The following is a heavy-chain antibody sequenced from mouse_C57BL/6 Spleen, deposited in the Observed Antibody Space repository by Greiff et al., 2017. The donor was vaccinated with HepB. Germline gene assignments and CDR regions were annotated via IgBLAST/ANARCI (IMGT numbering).Heavy chain of an antibody. D-gene: IGHD2-4*01. Sequence: VQLQQPGAELVRPGTSVKLSCKASGYTFTSYWMHWVKQRPGQGLEWIGVIDPSDSYTNYNQKFKGKATLTVDTSSSTAYMQLSSLTSEDSAVYYCARREYDYDNYAMDYWGQGTSVTVSS. V-gene: IGHV1-59*01. CDR1: GYTFTSYW. CDR2: IDPSDSYT. CDR3: ARREYDYDNYAMDY. J-gene: IGHJ4*01.